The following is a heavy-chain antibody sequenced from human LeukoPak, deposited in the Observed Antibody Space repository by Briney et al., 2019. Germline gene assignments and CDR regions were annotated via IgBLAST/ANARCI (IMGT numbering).Heavy chain of an antibody. CDR1: GFTFGDYA. Sequence: GGSLRLSCTASGFTFGDYAMSWVRQAPGKGLGWVGFIRSKAYGGTTEYAASVKGRFTISRDDSKSIAYLQMNSLKTEDTAVYYCTRCHDYVWGSYRPFDYWGQGTLVTVSS. CDR3: TRCHDYVWGSYRPFDY. J-gene: IGHJ4*02. V-gene: IGHV3-49*04. D-gene: IGHD3-16*02. CDR2: IRSKAYGGTT.